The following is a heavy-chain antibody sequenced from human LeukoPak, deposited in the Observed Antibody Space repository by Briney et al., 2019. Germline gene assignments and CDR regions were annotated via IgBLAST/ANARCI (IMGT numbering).Heavy chain of an antibody. Sequence: SVEVSCKASGGTFSSYAISWVRQAPGQGLEWMGRIIPIFGTANYAQKFQGRVTITTDESTSTAYMELSSLRSEDTAVYYCASATVVIGDAFDIWGQGTMVTVSS. CDR2: IIPIFGTA. V-gene: IGHV1-69*05. J-gene: IGHJ3*02. CDR3: ASATVVIGDAFDI. CDR1: GGTFSSYA. D-gene: IGHD3-22*01.